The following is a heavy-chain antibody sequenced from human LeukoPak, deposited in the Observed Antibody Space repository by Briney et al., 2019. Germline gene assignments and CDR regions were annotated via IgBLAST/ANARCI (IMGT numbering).Heavy chain of an antibody. CDR2: IDTNTAKP. J-gene: IGHJ4*02. D-gene: IGHD4-11*01. V-gene: IGHV7-4-1*02. CDR1: GYTLTEFS. Sequence: ASVNVSCKVSGYTLTEFSMHWVGQAPGKGLEWMGWIDTNTAKPTYAQGFTGRFVFSLDTSVSTAYLQISSLEAEDTAVYYCTRAYSVRSPFDYWGQGTLVTVSS. CDR3: TRAYSVRSPFDY.